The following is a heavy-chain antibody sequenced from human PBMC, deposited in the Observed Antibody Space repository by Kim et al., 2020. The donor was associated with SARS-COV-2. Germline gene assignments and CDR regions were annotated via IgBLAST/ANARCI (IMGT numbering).Heavy chain of an antibody. Sequence: SGPTLVNPTQTLTLTCTFSGFSLSTSGVGVGWIRQPPGKALEWLALIYGDDDKHFSPSLKSRLTITKDTSKNQVVLTMTNMDPVDTATYYCAHTSGIPAAGLFDYWGQGTLVTVSS. J-gene: IGHJ4*02. CDR3: AHTSGIPAAGLFDY. CDR1: GFSLSTSGVG. CDR2: IYGDDDK. D-gene: IGHD6-13*01. V-gene: IGHV2-5*02.